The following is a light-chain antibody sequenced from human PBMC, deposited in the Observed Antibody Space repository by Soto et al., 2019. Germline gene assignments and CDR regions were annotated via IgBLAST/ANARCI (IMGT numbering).Light chain of an antibody. Sequence: SYELAQPPSVSVAPEQTARITCGGNNIGSQSVHWYQQKPGQAPVLVVYDDADRPSGVPERFSGSKSGNMATLTISRVEAGDEAAYYCQVCESNSVFVFGVGTKVTVL. J-gene: IGLJ1*01. V-gene: IGLV3-21*02. CDR3: QVCESNSVFV. CDR1: NIGSQS. CDR2: DDA.